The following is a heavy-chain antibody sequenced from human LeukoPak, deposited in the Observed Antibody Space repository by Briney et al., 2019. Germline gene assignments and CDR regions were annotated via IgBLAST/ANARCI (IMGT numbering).Heavy chain of an antibody. J-gene: IGHJ4*02. CDR3: ARDLRAAAGDLDY. CDR2: INPNSGGT. Sequence: ASVKVSCKASGYTFTGYYMHWVRQAPGQGLEWMGWINPNSGGTNYAQKFQGRVTMTRDTSISTAYMELSRLRSDDTAVYYCARDLRAAAGDLDYWGQGTLVTVSS. D-gene: IGHD6-13*01. V-gene: IGHV1-2*02. CDR1: GYTFTGYY.